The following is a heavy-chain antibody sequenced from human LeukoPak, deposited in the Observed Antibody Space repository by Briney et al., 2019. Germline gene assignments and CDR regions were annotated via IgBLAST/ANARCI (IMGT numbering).Heavy chain of an antibody. V-gene: IGHV3-23*01. D-gene: IGHD6-6*01. J-gene: IGHJ4*02. CDR1: GFTFSSYA. CDR3: AKGSHGYSSSSADY. CDR2: IGGSGGNT. Sequence: QPGGSLRLSCAASGFTFSSYAVSWVRQAPGKGLEWVSVIGGSGGNTYYADSVKGRFTISRDNSKNTLYLQMNSLRVDDTAVYSCAKGSHGYSSSSADYWGQGTLVTVSS.